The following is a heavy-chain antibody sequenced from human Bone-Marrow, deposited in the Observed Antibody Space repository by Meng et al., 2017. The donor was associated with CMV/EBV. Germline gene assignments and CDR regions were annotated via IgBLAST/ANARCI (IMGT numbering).Heavy chain of an antibody. CDR3: ARVMEDIVVVPAAIHFDY. CDR2: IYSGGSST. J-gene: IGHJ4*02. Sequence: GSLRLSCAASGFTFSSYAMSWVRQAPGKGLEWVSVIYSGGSSTYYADSVKGRFTISRDNAKNSLYLQMNSLRAEDTAVYYCARVMEDIVVVPAAIHFDYWGQGTLVTVSS. V-gene: IGHV3-23*03. D-gene: IGHD2-2*02. CDR1: GFTFSSYA.